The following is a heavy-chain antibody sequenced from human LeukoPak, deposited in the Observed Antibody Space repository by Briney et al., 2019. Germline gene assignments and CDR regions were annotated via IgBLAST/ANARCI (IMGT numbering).Heavy chain of an antibody. CDR3: ARATLSEIIAAEAFFDY. CDR2: ISGSSSYI. D-gene: IGHD6-13*01. V-gene: IGHV3-21*01. Sequence: GGSLRLSCAASGFTFSSYAMSWVRQAPGKGLEWVSSISGSSSYIYYAGSVKGRFTISRDSAKNSLYLQMNSLRAEDTAVYYCARATLSEIIAAEAFFDYWGQGTLVTVSS. J-gene: IGHJ4*02. CDR1: GFTFSSYA.